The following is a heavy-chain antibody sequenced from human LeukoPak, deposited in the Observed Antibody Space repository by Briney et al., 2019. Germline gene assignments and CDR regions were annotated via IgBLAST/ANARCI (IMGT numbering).Heavy chain of an antibody. CDR2: IIPIFGTA. CDR1: GGTFSSYA. CDR3: ARVGVPAAMVDYYYYMDV. J-gene: IGHJ6*03. Sequence: ASVKVSCKASGGTFSSYAISWVRQAPGQGLEWMGGIIPIFGTANYAQKFQGRVTITADESTSTAYMELGSLRSEDTAVYYCARVGVPAAMVDYYYYMDVWGKGTTVTVSS. D-gene: IGHD2-2*01. V-gene: IGHV1-69*13.